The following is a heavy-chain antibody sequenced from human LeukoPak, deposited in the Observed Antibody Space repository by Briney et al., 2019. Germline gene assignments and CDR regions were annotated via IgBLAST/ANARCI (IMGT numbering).Heavy chain of an antibody. CDR1: GGSISSYY. D-gene: IGHD1-14*01. V-gene: IGHV4-34*01. CDR2: INHSGST. J-gene: IGHJ5*02. Sequence: SETLSLTCTVSGGSISSYYWSWIRQPPGKGLEWIGEINHSGSTNYNPSLKSRVTISVDTSKNQFSLKLSSVTAADTAVYYCARQPFWFDPWGQGTLVTVSS. CDR3: ARQPFWFDP.